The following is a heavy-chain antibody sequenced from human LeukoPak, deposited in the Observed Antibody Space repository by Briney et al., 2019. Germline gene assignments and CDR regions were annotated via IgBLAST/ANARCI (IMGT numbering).Heavy chain of an antibody. CDR2: INHSGST. V-gene: IGHV4-34*01. CDR1: GGSSRVYY. J-gene: IGHJ5*02. Sequence: SETPSLTCAVHGGSSRVYYWSWIRHPPRKRLEWIGEINHSGSTNYNPSLKSRVTISVDTSKNQFSLKLSSVTDADTAVYYCAGRPATVTGSWFDPWGQGTLVTVSS. CDR3: AGRPATVTGSWFDP. D-gene: IGHD4-11*01.